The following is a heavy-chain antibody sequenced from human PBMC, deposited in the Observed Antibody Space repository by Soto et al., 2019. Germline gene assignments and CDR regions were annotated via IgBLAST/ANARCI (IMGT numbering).Heavy chain of an antibody. J-gene: IGHJ4*02. Sequence: EVQLLESGGGLVQPGGSLRLSCAASGFTFSSYAMSWVCQAPGKGLEWVSAISGSGGSTYYADSVKGRFTISRDNSKNTLYLQMNSLRAEDTAVYYCAKKGIRGYDQYPFDYWGQGTLVTVSS. V-gene: IGHV3-23*01. D-gene: IGHD5-12*01. CDR1: GFTFSSYA. CDR2: ISGSGGST. CDR3: AKKGIRGYDQYPFDY.